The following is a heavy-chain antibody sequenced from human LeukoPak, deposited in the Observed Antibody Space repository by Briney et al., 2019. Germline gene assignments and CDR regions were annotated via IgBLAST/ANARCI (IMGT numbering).Heavy chain of an antibody. Sequence: ASVKVSCKASGYTFTSYDINWVRQATGQGLEWMGWMNPNSGNTGYAQKFQGRVTMTTDTSTSTAYMELRSLRSDDTAVYYCARVVDIWGVVTAVNWFDPWGQGTLVTVSS. CDR3: ARVVDIWGVVTAVNWFDP. V-gene: IGHV1-8*01. D-gene: IGHD2-21*02. CDR1: GYTFTSYD. J-gene: IGHJ5*02. CDR2: MNPNSGNT.